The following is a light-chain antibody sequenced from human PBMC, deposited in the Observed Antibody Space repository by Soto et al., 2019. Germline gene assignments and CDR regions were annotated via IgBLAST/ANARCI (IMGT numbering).Light chain of an antibody. V-gene: IGKV3-20*01. CDR2: ATS. Sequence: DIVFTQSPGTLSLSPGERATLSCRASQSVSSSYLAWYQQKPGQAPRLLMYATSRRATGIPDRFSGSGSGTDFTLTISRLEPEDFAVYYCQRYGSSVTWTFGQGTKVDIK. CDR3: QRYGSSVTWT. J-gene: IGKJ1*01. CDR1: QSVSSSY.